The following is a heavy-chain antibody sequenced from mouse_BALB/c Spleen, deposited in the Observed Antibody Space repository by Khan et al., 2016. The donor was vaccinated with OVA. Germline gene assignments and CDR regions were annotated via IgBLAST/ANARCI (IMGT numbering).Heavy chain of an antibody. D-gene: IGHD1-1*01. V-gene: IGHV3-1*02. Sequence: EVQLQESGPDLVKPSQSLSLTCTVTGYSITSGYSWHWIRQFPGNKLEWMGYIHYSGSTNYNPSLKSRISITRDTSKHQFFLQLNSVTTEDTATNYCARRGTVVAPMDDWGQGTSVTVSS. CDR3: ARRGTVVAPMDD. J-gene: IGHJ4*01. CDR1: GYSITSGYS. CDR2: IHYSGST.